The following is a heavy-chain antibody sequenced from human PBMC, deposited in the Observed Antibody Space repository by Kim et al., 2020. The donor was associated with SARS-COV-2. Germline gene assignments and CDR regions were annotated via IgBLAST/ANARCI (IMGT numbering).Heavy chain of an antibody. CDR1: GDSISSAGYY. CDR2: IYYSGST. J-gene: IGHJ5*02. D-gene: IGHD3-22*01. Sequence: SETLSLTCTVSGDSISSAGYYWSWVRQHPGKGLEWIGYIYYSGSTYYNPSLKSRVTISVDTSKNQFSLKLSSVTAADTAVYYCARGPSYDSRGRLFDPWG. V-gene: IGHV4-31*03. CDR3: ARGPSYDSRGRLFDP.